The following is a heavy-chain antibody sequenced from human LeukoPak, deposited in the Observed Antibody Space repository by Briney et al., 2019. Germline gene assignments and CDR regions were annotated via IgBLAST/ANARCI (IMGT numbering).Heavy chain of an antibody. V-gene: IGHV3-33*06. D-gene: IGHD3-22*01. J-gene: IGHJ4*02. Sequence: PGRSLRLSCAASGFTFSRYGMGWVRQAPGKGLEWVAVIWYDGNNKYYADSVKGRFTISRDNSKNTLYLQMNSLRAEDTAVYYCAKGTYDSSGYDYWGQGTLGSVSS. CDR2: IWYDGNNK. CDR3: AKGTYDSSGYDY. CDR1: GFTFSRYG.